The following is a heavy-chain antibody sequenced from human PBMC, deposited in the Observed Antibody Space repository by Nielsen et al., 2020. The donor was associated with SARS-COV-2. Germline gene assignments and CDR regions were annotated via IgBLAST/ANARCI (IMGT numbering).Heavy chain of an antibody. CDR3: AKSGYCNGGICYSTEFFQD. Sequence: GESLKISCAASGFTFSSYGMHWVRQAPGKGLEWVAVIWYDGSNKYYADSVKGRFTISRDNAKNSIHLQMNSLRAEDTAVYYCAKSGYCNGGICYSTEFFQDWGQGTLVTVSS. J-gene: IGHJ1*01. V-gene: IGHV3-33*03. D-gene: IGHD2-15*01. CDR2: IWYDGSNK. CDR1: GFTFSSYG.